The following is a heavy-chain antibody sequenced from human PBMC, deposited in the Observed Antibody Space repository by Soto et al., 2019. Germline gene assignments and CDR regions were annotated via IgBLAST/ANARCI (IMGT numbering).Heavy chain of an antibody. CDR2: INHSGST. Sequence: SETLSLTCTVSGDSITSNSYFWAWIRQPPGTGLEWIGEINHSGSTNYNPSLKSRVTISVDTSKNQFSLKLTSVTAADTAVYYCARDKITGLFDYWGQGTLVTVSS. CDR3: ARDKITGLFDY. D-gene: IGHD2-8*02. J-gene: IGHJ4*02. V-gene: IGHV4-39*07. CDR1: GDSITSNSYF.